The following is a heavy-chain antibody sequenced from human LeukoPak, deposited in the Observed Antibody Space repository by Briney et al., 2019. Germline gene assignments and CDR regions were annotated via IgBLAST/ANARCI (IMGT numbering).Heavy chain of an antibody. J-gene: IGHJ4*02. CDR2: IYPGDSDT. CDR1: GYTFATYW. V-gene: IGHV5-51*01. Sequence: GESLKISCKGSGYTFATYWIGWVRQMPGKGLEWMGIIYPGDSDTRYSPSFQGQDTISADKSINTAYLKWSSLKASDTAMYYCARQARGRDFDYWGQGTLVTVSS. D-gene: IGHD5-24*01. CDR3: ARQARGRDFDY.